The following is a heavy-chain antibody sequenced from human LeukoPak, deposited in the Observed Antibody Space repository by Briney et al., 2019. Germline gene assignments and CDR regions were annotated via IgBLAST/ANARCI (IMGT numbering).Heavy chain of an antibody. J-gene: IGHJ3*02. D-gene: IGHD2-2*01. CDR2: IYSGGST. Sequence: GGSLRLSCAASGFTVSSNYMSWVRQAPGKGLEWVSVIYSGGSTYYADSVKGRLTISRDNSKNTLYLQMNSLRAEDTAVYYCARDGASIDAFDIWGQGTLVTVSS. CDR3: ARDGASIDAFDI. V-gene: IGHV3-53*01. CDR1: GFTVSSNY.